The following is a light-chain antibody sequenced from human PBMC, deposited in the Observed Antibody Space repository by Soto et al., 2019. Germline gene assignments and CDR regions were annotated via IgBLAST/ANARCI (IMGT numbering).Light chain of an antibody. J-gene: IGKJ3*01. CDR1: QGISSY. CDR2: AAS. CDR3: QQYYSYPLT. V-gene: IGKV1-8*01. Sequence: AIRMTQSPSSFSASTGDRVTITCRASQGISSYLAWYQQKPGKVPKLLIYAASTLQSGVPSRFSGSGSGTDFTLTISCLQSEDCATYYCQQYYSYPLTFGPGTKVDIK.